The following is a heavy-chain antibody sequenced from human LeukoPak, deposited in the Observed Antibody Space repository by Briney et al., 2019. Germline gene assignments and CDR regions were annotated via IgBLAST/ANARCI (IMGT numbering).Heavy chain of an antibody. Sequence: PGGSLRLSCAVSGFTFSSYWMHWVRQAPGKGLEWVSAISGSGGSTYYADSVKGRFTISRDNSKNTLYLQMNSLRTEDTAVYYCARDHRWGFDYWGRGTLVTVSS. CDR3: ARDHRWGFDY. V-gene: IGHV3-23*01. D-gene: IGHD7-27*01. CDR1: GFTFSSYW. CDR2: ISGSGGST. J-gene: IGHJ4*02.